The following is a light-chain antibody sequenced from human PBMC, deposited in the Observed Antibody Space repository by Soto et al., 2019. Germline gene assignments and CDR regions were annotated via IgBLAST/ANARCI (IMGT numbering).Light chain of an antibody. J-gene: IGLJ1*01. CDR2: EVT. CDR1: SSDVGGYNF. V-gene: IGLV2-8*01. CDR3: SSYAGSSDV. Sequence: QSALTQPPSASGSPGQSVTISCTGTSSDVGGYNFVSWYQQHPGKAPKLMIYEVTKWPSGVPDRFSGSKSGNTASLTVSGLRAEDEADYYCSSYAGSSDVFGTGTKLTVL.